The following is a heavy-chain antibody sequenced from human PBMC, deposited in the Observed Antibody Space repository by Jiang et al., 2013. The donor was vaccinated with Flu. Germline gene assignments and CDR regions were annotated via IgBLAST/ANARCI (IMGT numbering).Heavy chain of an antibody. CDR3: ARTHRSIAVAGQTYSTIHALARTGSFDY. Sequence: SLTCTVSGGSISSSSYYWGWIRQPPGKGLEWIGSIYYSGSTYYNPSLKSRVTISVDTSKNQFSLKLSSVTAADTAVYYCARTHRSIAVAGQTYSTIHALARTGSFDYWGQGTLVTVSS. J-gene: IGHJ4*02. D-gene: IGHD6-19*01. CDR2: IYYSGST. CDR1: GGSISSSSYY. V-gene: IGHV4-39*01.